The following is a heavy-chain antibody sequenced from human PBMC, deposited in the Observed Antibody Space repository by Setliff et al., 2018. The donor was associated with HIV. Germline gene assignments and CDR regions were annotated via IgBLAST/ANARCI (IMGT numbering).Heavy chain of an antibody. V-gene: IGHV1-24*01. J-gene: IGHJ4*02. Sequence: ASVKVSCKVSGYTLTELTMHWVRQAPGKGLEWMGRFDPEDGDTLYAQRLQGRVTMTEDSSTDTAYMELGSLTSDDTAVYYCATAKEHWLTEGGFDFWGQGTLVTVSS. CDR3: ATAKEHWLTEGGFDF. D-gene: IGHD6-19*01. CDR2: FDPEDGDT. CDR1: GYTLTELT.